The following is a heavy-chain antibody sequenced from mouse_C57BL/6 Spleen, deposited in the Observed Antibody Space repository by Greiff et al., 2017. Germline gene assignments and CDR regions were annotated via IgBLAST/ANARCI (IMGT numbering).Heavy chain of an antibody. D-gene: IGHD3-3*01. CDR2: ISSGSSTI. CDR1: GFTFSDYG. J-gene: IGHJ3*01. Sequence: DVMLVESGGGLVKPGGSLKLSCAASGFTFSDYGMHWVRQAPEKGLEWVAYISSGSSTIYYADTVKGRFTISRDNAKNTLFLQMTSLRSEDTAMYYCAREGTPAGFGYWGQGTLVTVSA. CDR3: AREGTPAGFGY. V-gene: IGHV5-17*01.